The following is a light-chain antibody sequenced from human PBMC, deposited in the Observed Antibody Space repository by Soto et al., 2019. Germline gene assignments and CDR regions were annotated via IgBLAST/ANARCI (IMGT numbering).Light chain of an antibody. CDR1: QSVTTQ. J-gene: IGKJ1*01. CDR3: QQYGGSTRT. CDR2: GAS. Sequence: IVFTQSPGTPSLSPGERATLSCRASQSVTTQLAWYQQKPGQAPRLIIHGASSRATGVPDRITGSGSGTDFTLSISRLEPEEFAVYYCQQYGGSTRTFGQGTKVDIK. V-gene: IGKV3-20*01.